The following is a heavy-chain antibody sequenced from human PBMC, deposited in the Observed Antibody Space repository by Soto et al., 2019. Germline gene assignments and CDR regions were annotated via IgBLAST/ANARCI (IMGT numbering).Heavy chain of an antibody. CDR1: GYSFTSYG. D-gene: IGHD1-1*01. CDR2: ITVYHGHT. CDR3: SRAEHDARFYGMDV. V-gene: IGHV1-18*04. J-gene: IGHJ6*02. Sequence: DSVKVSCKASGYSFTSYGINWVRQAPAQGLEWMGWITVYHGHTNYAQNFQGRATMTTESSTSTAYLELRSLRFDDTAVYYCSRAEHDARFYGMDVSGQGTTDTVSS.